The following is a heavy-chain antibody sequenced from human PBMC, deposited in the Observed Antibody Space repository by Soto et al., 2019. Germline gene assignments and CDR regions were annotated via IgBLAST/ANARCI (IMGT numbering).Heavy chain of an antibody. D-gene: IGHD3-10*01. V-gene: IGHV4-59*02. CDR3: AGERGVWFGDLLPHGWLAP. CDR1: GGSVSDNY. CDR2: IYYTGYT. J-gene: IGHJ5*02. Sequence: PSETLSLTCTVSGGSVSDNYWSWLRQPPGKGLEWIGYIYYTGYTSYNPSLKSRVTISLDTSRNQISLRLSSVTAADTAVYYCAGERGVWFGDLLPHGWLAPWGQGTLVTVSS.